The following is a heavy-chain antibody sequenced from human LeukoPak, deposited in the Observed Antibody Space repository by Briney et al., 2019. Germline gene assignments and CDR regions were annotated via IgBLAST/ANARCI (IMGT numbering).Heavy chain of an antibody. CDR1: GGSISGYY. Sequence: SETLSLTCTVSGGSISGYYWSWIRQPAGQGLEWIGRIYTNGDTRYNPSLKSRVTISVDTSKNQLFLKLRPVTAADTAVYYCARAAGAAGGQYFDYWGQGTLVTVSS. V-gene: IGHV4-4*07. D-gene: IGHD6-13*01. CDR2: IYTNGDT. J-gene: IGHJ4*02. CDR3: ARAAGAAGGQYFDY.